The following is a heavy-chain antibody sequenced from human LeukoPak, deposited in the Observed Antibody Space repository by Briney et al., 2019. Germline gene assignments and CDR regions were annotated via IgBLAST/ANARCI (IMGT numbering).Heavy chain of an antibody. J-gene: IGHJ4*02. D-gene: IGHD4-17*01. CDR1: GFTFSSYA. V-gene: IGHV3-23*01. CDR2: ISGSGGST. CDR3: AKDTNYGDSPY. Sequence: GGSLRLSCAASGFTFSSYAMSWVRQAPGKGLEWVSAISGSGGSTYYADSVKGRFTISRDNSKNTLYLQMNSLRAEDTVVYYCAKDTNYGDSPYWGQGTLVTVSS.